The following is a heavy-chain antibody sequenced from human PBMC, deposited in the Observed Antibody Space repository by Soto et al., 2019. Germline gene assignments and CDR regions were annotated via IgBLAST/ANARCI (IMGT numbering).Heavy chain of an antibody. D-gene: IGHD3-3*01. V-gene: IGHV4-61*01. J-gene: IGHJ6*02. CDR3: ARGRITIFGVVNYYYGMDV. Sequence: SETLSLTCTVSDGSVSSGSYYWSWIRQPPGKGLEWIGYIYYSGSTNYHPSLKSRATISVDTSKNQFSLRLSSVSAADTAVYYCARGRITIFGVVNYYYGMDVWGQGTTVTVSS. CDR1: DGSVSSGSYY. CDR2: IYYSGST.